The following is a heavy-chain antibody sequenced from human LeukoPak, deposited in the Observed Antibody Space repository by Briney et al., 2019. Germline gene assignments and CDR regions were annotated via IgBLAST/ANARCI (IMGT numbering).Heavy chain of an antibody. CDR2: IYYSGST. V-gene: IGHV4-39*01. D-gene: IGHD4-11*01. Sequence: PSETLSLTCTVSGGSISSSSYYWGWIRQPPGKGLEWIGSIYYSGSTYYNSSLKSRVTISVDTSKSQFSLKLSSATAADTAVYYCASTGPTVIYYFDYWGQGTLVTVSS. CDR3: ASTGPTVIYYFDY. J-gene: IGHJ4*02. CDR1: GGSISSSSYY.